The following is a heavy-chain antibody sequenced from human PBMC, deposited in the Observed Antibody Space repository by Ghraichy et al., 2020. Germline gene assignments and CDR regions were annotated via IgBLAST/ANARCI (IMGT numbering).Heavy chain of an antibody. V-gene: IGHV3-48*02. Sequence: GGSLRLSCAASGFSFSTYSMNWVRQVPGKGLEWLSYISGSSGSIYYADSVRGRFTVSRDNAKNSLFLQMNSLRDEDTAVYYCARDRDDIWGNYRYSFNCWGQGTLVTVSS. J-gene: IGHJ4*02. CDR2: ISGSSGSI. CDR1: GFSFSTYS. CDR3: ARDRDDIWGNYRYSFNC. D-gene: IGHD3-16*02.